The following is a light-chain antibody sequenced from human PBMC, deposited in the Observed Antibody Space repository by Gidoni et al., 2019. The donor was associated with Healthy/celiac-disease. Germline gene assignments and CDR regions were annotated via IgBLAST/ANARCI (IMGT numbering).Light chain of an antibody. V-gene: IGKV1-5*01. Sequence: TQSPSTLSASVGDRVTITCRASQSISSWLAWYQQKPGKAPKLLIYDASSLESGVPSRFSGSGSGTEFTLTISSLQPDDFATYYCQQYNSYSPTFXQXTKVEIK. CDR2: DAS. J-gene: IGKJ1*01. CDR3: QQYNSYSPT. CDR1: QSISSW.